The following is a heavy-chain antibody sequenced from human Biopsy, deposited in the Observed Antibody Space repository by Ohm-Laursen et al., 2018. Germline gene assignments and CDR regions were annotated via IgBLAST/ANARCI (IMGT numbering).Heavy chain of an antibody. CDR3: VRASIFGVATSGFYYYGMDV. Sequence: SLRLSCAASGFTAINNDISWVRQAPGKGLEWASFISSSGVQYHADSVKGRFTISRDNSKNTLYLQMNSLRAEDTAVYYCVRASIFGVATSGFYYYGMDVWGQGTTVTVSS. CDR1: GFTAINND. J-gene: IGHJ6*02. D-gene: IGHD3-3*01. V-gene: IGHV3-66*01. CDR2: ISSSGVQ.